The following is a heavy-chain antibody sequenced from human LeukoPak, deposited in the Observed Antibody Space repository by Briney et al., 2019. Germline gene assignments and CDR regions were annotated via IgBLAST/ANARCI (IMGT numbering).Heavy chain of an antibody. D-gene: IGHD4-17*01. V-gene: IGHV4-59*12. Sequence: SGTLSLTCTASGVSISSYYRSWVRQPPGKGLEWIGYIYYSGSTNYNPSLKSGVTISVDTSKNQFSLKLSSVTAADTAVYYCARDLGYGDYPVYFDYWGQGTLVTVSS. CDR3: ARDLGYGDYPVYFDY. J-gene: IGHJ4*02. CDR2: IYYSGST. CDR1: GVSISSYY.